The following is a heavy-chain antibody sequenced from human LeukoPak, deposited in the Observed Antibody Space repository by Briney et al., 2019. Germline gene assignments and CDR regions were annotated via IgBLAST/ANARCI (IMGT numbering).Heavy chain of an antibody. CDR1: GYTFSAYY. CDR2: INPNSGDT. Sequence: ASVKVSCKASGYTFSAYYVNWVRQAPGQGLEWMGWINPNSGDTNYPEKFQGRVTLTRDTSISTAYMDLRSLRSDDTAVYYCARDSRRLWSGTKDSRLDYWGQGTLVTVSS. V-gene: IGHV1-2*02. D-gene: IGHD3-3*01. J-gene: IGHJ4*02. CDR3: ARDSRRLWSGTKDSRLDY.